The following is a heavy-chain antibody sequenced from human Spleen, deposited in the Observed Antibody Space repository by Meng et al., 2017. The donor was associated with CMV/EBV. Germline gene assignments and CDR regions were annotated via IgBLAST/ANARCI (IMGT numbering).Heavy chain of an antibody. J-gene: IGHJ3*01. CDR2: VSWNSASV. V-gene: IGHV3-9*01. CDR1: RFVFADHA. CDR3: AKDIVADLRKSLSSFDV. Sequence: SLKISCSASRFVFADHAMHWVRQAPGKGLEWVSGVSWNSASVGYADSVKGRFFISRDNTKNTLYLQMNSLRAEDTALYYCAKDIVADLRKSLSSFDVWGQGTMVTVSS.